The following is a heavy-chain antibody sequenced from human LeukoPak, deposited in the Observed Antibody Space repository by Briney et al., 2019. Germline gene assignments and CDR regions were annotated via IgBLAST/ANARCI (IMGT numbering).Heavy chain of an antibody. J-gene: IGHJ4*02. D-gene: IGHD4-11*01. CDR3: AREKNDYSSYRPLGFDY. V-gene: IGHV4-4*07. CDR2: IYTSGST. Sequence: PSETLSLTCTVSGGYINTYYWNWIQQSAPKGLAWIGRIYTSGSTDYNPSLKRRVLMSVDKSKKQFSLKVNSVTAADTAGYLCAREKNDYSSYRPLGFDYWGQGTLVTVSS. CDR1: GGYINTYY.